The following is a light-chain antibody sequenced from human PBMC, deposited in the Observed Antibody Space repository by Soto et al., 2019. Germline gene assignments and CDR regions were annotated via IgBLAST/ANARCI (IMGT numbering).Light chain of an antibody. V-gene: IGKV3-20*01. Sequence: EIVLTQSPGTLSLSPGERATLSCRASQSVISTYLAWYQQKPGQAPRLLIYGASSRATGIPDRFSGSGSGKDFTLTISRLEPEDFAVYYCQQYRDSLGTFGQGTKVDIK. CDR2: GAS. CDR3: QQYRDSLGT. J-gene: IGKJ1*01. CDR1: QSVISTY.